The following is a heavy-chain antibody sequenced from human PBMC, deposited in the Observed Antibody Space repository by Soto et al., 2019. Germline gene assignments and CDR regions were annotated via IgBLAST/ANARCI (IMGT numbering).Heavy chain of an antibody. CDR1: VDSISSDYY. CDR2: IYYIGST. V-gene: IGHV4-31*01. D-gene: IGHD2-2*02. J-gene: IGHJ3*02. Sequence: QVQLQESGPGLVKPSQTLSLTCTVSVDSISSDYYWTWIRQHPGKGLECIGYIYYIGSTYYTPSLKILVTIALGTSKNQVDLQLSSATAADTAVYYWATGHYCSSESCYRNAFDIWGQGTVVTVSS. CDR3: ATGHYCSSESCYRNAFDI.